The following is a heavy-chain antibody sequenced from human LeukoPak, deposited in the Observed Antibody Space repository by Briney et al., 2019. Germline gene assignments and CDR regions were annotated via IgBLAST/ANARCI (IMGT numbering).Heavy chain of an antibody. CDR2: ISSSGATR. D-gene: IGHD2-15*01. V-gene: IGHV3-48*04. CDR1: GFTFSNYW. J-gene: IGHJ6*03. CDR3: AREVVVAATRYMDV. Sequence: GGSLRLSCAASGFTFSNYWMNWVRQAPGKGLEWVSHISSSGATRYYADSVKGRFTMSRDNAKNSLYLLLNSLRAEDTAVYYCAREVVVAATRYMDVWGKGTTVTISS.